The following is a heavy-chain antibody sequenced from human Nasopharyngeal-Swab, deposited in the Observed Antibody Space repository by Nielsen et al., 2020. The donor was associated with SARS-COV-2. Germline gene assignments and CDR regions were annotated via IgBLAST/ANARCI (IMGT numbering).Heavy chain of an antibody. CDR3: ARGVETIHH. CDR1: GFSFSEYY. CDR2: ISSSGSIT. J-gene: IGHJ1*01. D-gene: IGHD5-24*01. V-gene: IGHV3-11*04. Sequence: GESLKISCAASGFSFSEYYMSWIRQAPGKGLEWTSDISSSGSITHYADSMKGRFTISRDNAKTSLCLQMNSLRAEDTAVYYCARGVETIHHWGQGSLVTVSS.